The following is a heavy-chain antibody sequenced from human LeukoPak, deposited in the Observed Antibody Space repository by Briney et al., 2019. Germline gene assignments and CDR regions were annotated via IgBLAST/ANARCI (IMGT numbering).Heavy chain of an antibody. Sequence: PSQTLSLTCTLSGGPLSLGDYYWSWVRRPPAKGLEWIGYIDYSGSTYYNPTLKIRVTRSVDTSKNQFSLKLSSVTAADTAVYYCALGGDYEDYWGQGTLVTVSS. V-gene: IGHV4-30-4*01. J-gene: IGHJ4*02. CDR2: IDYSGST. D-gene: IGHD4-17*01. CDR1: GGPLSLGDYY. CDR3: ALGGDYEDY.